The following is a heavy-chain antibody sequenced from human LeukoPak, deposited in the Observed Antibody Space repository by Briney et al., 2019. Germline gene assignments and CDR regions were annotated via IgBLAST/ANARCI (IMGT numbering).Heavy chain of an antibody. D-gene: IGHD5-24*01. V-gene: IGHV3-30*03. Sequence: GGSLRLSCAASGFTFSSYGMHWVRQAPGKGLEWVAVISYDGSNKYYADSVKGRFTISRDNSKNTLYLQMNSLRAEDTAVYYCARVGDGYTNGGLDYWGQGTLVTVSS. CDR2: ISYDGSNK. J-gene: IGHJ4*02. CDR1: GFTFSSYG. CDR3: ARVGDGYTNGGLDY.